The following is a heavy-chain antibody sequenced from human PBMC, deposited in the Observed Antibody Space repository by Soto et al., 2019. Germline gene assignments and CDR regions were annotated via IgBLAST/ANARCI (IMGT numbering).Heavy chain of an antibody. CDR2: IIPIFGTA. Sequence: QVQLVQSGAEVKKPGSSVKVSCKASGGTFSSYAISWVRQAPGQGLEWMGGIIPIFGTADYAQKFQGRVTITADESTSTAYMVLSTLRSEDTAVYYCARHVPAAGYYYGMDVWGQGTTVTVSS. D-gene: IGHD2-2*01. V-gene: IGHV1-69*12. J-gene: IGHJ6*02. CDR3: ARHVPAAGYYYGMDV. CDR1: GGTFSSYA.